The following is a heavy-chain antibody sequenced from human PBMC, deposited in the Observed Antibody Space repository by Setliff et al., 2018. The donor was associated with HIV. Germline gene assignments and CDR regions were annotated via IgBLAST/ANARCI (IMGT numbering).Heavy chain of an antibody. CDR3: AKTYYYDSSGYYYFDS. Sequence: PGGSLRLSCAASGFTFSNYEMNWVRQAPGKGLEWISYIGSSGSAIYYADSVKGRFTISRDNAKSSLYLQMNSLRADDTAVYYCAKTYYYDSSGYYYFDSWGQGTLVTVSS. V-gene: IGHV3-48*03. J-gene: IGHJ4*02. D-gene: IGHD3-22*01. CDR2: IGSSGSAI. CDR1: GFTFSNYE.